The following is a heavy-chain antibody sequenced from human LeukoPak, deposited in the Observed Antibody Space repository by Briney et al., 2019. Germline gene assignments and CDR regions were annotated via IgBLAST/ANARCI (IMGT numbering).Heavy chain of an antibody. CDR1: GGTFSSYA. CDR2: IIPIFGTA. Sequence: SVKVSCKASGGTFSSYAISWVRQAPGQGLEWMGGIIPIFGTANYAQKFQSRVTITADESTSTAYMELSSLRSEDTAVYYCARGSGLFGVVIQSYYYYGMDVWGQGTTVTVSS. V-gene: IGHV1-69*13. J-gene: IGHJ6*02. CDR3: ARGSGLFGVVIQSYYYYGMDV. D-gene: IGHD3-3*01.